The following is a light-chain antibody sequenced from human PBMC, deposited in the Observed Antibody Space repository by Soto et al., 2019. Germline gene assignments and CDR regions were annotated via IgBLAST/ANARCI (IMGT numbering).Light chain of an antibody. CDR2: DAS. V-gene: IGKV3-11*01. CDR1: QSVSSY. J-gene: IGKJ4*01. CDR3: QQRSNWPPT. Sequence: EIVLTQSPATLSLSPGERATLSCRASQSVSSYLAWYQQKPGQDPTLLIYDASNRATGIPARFSGSGSGTDFTITISSLEPEDFAVYYCQQRSNWPPTFGGGTKVDIK.